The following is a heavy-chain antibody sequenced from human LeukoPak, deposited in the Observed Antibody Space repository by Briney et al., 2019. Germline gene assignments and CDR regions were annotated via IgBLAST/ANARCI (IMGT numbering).Heavy chain of an antibody. CDR2: ISSSGSTI. J-gene: IGHJ4*02. D-gene: IGHD3-10*01. Sequence: AGGSLRLSCAASGFTFSSYEMNWVRQAPGKGLEWVSYISSSGSTIYYADSVKGRFTISRDNAKNSLYLQMNGLRAEDTAVYYCASKTWFGELLGWYFDYWGQGTLVTVSS. CDR3: ASKTWFGELLGWYFDY. V-gene: IGHV3-48*03. CDR1: GFTFSSYE.